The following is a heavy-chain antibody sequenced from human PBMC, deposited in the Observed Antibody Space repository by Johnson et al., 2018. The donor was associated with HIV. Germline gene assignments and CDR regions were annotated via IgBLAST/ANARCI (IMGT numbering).Heavy chain of an antibody. CDR1: GFTVSSTY. Sequence: VQLVESGGGLIQPGGSLRLSCAASGFTVSSTYMSWVRQAPGKGLEWVSAISGSGGSTYYADSVQGRFTISRDNSKNTMYLQMNSLRAEDSALYSCANSLLLDAFNIWGQGTMVTVSS. V-gene: IGHV3-23*04. CDR3: ANSLLLDAFNI. CDR2: ISGSGGST. J-gene: IGHJ3*02.